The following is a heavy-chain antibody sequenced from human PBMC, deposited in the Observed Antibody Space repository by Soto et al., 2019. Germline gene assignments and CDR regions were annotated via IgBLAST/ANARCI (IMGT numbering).Heavy chain of an antibody. CDR1: GGTFSSYA. CDR2: LIPIFGTA. V-gene: IGHV1-69*12. J-gene: IGHJ3*02. CDR3: ARDRPGSWSGVDSFDI. D-gene: IGHD6-13*01. Sequence: QVQLVQSGAEVKKPGSSVKVSCKASGGTFSSYAISWVRQAPGQGLEWMGGLIPIFGTANYAQKFQGRVTITADEDKRTAYMELSSLRSEETDVYYCARDRPGSWSGVDSFDIWGQGTMVTVS.